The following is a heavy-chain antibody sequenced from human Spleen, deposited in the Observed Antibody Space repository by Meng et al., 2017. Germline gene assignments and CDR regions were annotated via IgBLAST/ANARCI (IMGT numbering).Heavy chain of an antibody. V-gene: IGHV3-21*01. D-gene: IGHD2-8*01. J-gene: IGHJ5*01. CDR3: VRGWSSPDS. CDR1: GFTFSSYN. Sequence: EGQLGESGGGLVKPGGSLRLSCAASGFTFSSYNMIWVRQAPGKGLEWVSSISYTGTYIYYTDSLKGRFTISRDNANNSLYLQMNSLRAEDTAIYYCVRGWSSPDSWGQGTLVTVSS. CDR2: ISYTGTYI.